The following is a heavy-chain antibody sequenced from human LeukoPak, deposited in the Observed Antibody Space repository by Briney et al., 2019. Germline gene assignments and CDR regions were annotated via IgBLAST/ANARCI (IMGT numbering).Heavy chain of an antibody. J-gene: IGHJ5*02. CDR2: IIPILGIA. CDR1: GGTFSSYA. V-gene: IGHV1-69*04. CDR3: AREDVVVPAAIRFDP. Sequence: SVKVSCKASGGTFSSYAVSWVRQAPGQGLEWMGRIIPILGIANYAQKFQGRVTITADKSTSTAYMELSSLRSEDTAVYYCAREDVVVPAAIRFDPLGQGTLVTVSS. D-gene: IGHD2-2*01.